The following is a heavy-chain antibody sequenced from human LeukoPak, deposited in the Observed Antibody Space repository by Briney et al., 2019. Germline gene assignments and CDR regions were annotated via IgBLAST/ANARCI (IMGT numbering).Heavy chain of an antibody. J-gene: IGHJ5*02. CDR3: ATGSDFYYAS. V-gene: IGHV3-30*03. Sequence: PGTSLRLSCVASGFTFTRNCMHWVRQAPGKGLEWVAAILHDGSNALYADSVKGQFTISRDDSKSTQYLQMNSLRIEDSAMYYCATGSDFYYASWGQGTLVTVSS. CDR2: ILHDGSNA. CDR1: GFTFTRNC. D-gene: IGHD3-3*01.